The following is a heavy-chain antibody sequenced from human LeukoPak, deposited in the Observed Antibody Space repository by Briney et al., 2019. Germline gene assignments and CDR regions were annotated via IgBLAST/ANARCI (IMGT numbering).Heavy chain of an antibody. CDR3: ATSEPGSYYGLAPFGFRY. CDR1: GFTFSSYA. D-gene: IGHD1-26*01. CDR2: ISYDGSNK. Sequence: GGSLRLSCAASGFTFSSYAMHWVRQAPGKGLEWVAVISYDGSNKYYADSVKGRFTISRDNSKNTLYLQMNSLRAEDTAVYYCATSEPGSYYGLAPFGFRYWGQGTLVTVSS. J-gene: IGHJ4*02. V-gene: IGHV3-30*04.